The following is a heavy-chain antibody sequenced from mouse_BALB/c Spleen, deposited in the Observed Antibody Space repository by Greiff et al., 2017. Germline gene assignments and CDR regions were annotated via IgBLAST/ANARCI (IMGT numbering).Heavy chain of an antibody. Sequence: QVQLKQPGAELVMPGASVKMSCKASGYTFTDYWMHWVKQRPGQGLEWIGEILPGSGSTNYNEKFKGKATFTAGTSSNTAYMQLSSLTSEDSAVYYCARFLYGNYPPYAMDYWGQGTSVTVSS. CDR2: ILPGSGST. D-gene: IGHD2-1*01. J-gene: IGHJ4*01. CDR3: ARFLYGNYPPYAMDY. CDR1: GYTFTDYW. V-gene: IGHV1-9*01.